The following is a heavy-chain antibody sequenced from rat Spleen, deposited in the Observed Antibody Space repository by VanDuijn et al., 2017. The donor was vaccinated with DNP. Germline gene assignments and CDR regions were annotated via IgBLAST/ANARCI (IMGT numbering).Heavy chain of an antibody. Sequence: EVQLVETGGGLVQPGRSLKLSCVASGFTFSSFWMFWIRQAPTKGLEWVASISTSGEYSHYRDSVKGRFTISRDNAKSTLYLQMDSLRSEDTATYYCTTDFERGYWGQGVMVTVST. CDR2: ISTSGEYS. CDR1: GFTFSSFW. V-gene: IGHV5-27*01. CDR3: TTDFERGY. J-gene: IGHJ2*01. D-gene: IGHD1-11*01.